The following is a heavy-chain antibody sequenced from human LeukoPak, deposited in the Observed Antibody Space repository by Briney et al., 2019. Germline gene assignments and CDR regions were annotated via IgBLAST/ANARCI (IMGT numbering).Heavy chain of an antibody. D-gene: IGHD4/OR15-4a*01. J-gene: IGHJ4*02. Sequence: GWSLSHLRAASGFTLNVYMVNWVGQAPGKGLEWLSYISRNSNNIHYADSVKGRFTVSRDKDKNSLFLEMNSLRDDVTAVYYCARDGATCPADFWGE. CDR3: ARDGATCPADF. CDR2: ISRNSNNI. V-gene: IGHV3-48*02. CDR1: GFTLNVYM.